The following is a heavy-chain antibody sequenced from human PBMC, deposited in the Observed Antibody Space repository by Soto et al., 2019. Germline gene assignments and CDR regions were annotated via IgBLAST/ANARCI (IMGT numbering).Heavy chain of an antibody. Sequence: QVQLQESGPGLVKPSQTLSLTCTVSGGSISSGGYYWSWIRQHPGKGLEWIGYIYYSGSTYYNPYLKSRVTISVDTSKNQFSLKLSSVTAADTAVYYCARVLAFCSGGSCYGLSWFDPWGQGTLVTVSS. J-gene: IGHJ5*02. D-gene: IGHD2-15*01. V-gene: IGHV4-31*03. CDR3: ARVLAFCSGGSCYGLSWFDP. CDR1: GGSISSGGYY. CDR2: IYYSGST.